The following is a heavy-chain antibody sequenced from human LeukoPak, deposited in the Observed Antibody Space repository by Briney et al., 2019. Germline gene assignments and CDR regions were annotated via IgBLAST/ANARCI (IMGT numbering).Heavy chain of an antibody. CDR3: TRSPDIDILTGYSRYYFDY. CDR2: IYPGDSDT. CDR1: GYSFINYW. J-gene: IGHJ4*02. Sequence: GESLKISCKGSGYSFINYWIAWVRQMPGKGLEWMGIIYPGDSDTRYSPSFQGQVTISADKSISTAYLQWNSLKASDTAIYYCTRSPDIDILTGYSRYYFDYWGQGTLVTVSS. V-gene: IGHV5-51*01. D-gene: IGHD3-9*01.